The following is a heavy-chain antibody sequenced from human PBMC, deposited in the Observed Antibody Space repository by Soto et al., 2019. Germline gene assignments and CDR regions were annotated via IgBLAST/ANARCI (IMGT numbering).Heavy chain of an antibody. CDR3: AREGAAAAGAVDY. V-gene: IGHV4-59*01. Sequence: XGTLSLTCTVSGGSISSYYWSWIRQPPGKGLEWIGYIYHSGSTNYNPSLKSRVTISVDTSKNQFSLKLSSVTAADTALYYCAREGAAAAGAVDYWGQGTLVTVSS. J-gene: IGHJ4*02. CDR2: IYHSGST. D-gene: IGHD6-13*01. CDR1: GGSISSYY.